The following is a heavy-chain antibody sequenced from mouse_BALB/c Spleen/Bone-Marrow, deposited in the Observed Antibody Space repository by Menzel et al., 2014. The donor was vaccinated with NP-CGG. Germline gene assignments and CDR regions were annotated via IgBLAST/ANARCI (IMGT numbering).Heavy chain of an antibody. CDR1: GYSFTSYW. J-gene: IGHJ2*01. CDR2: IDPCNSYS. Sequence: VQLLESGAELAKPGASVKISCKASGYSFTSYWMHWVKQKTGQSLEWIGYIDPCNSYSTYNQKFKDKATLTVDKSSSTAYMQLSSLTSEDSAVYYCALHYSNCYFDDWGEGTTVTVSS. D-gene: IGHD2-5*01. CDR3: ALHYSNCYFDD. V-gene: IGHV1-7*01.